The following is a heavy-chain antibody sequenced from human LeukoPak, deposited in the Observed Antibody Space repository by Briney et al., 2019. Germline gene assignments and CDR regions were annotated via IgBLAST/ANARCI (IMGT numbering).Heavy chain of an antibody. CDR3: ARETYYYDSSGYSLDY. CDR1: GFTFSSYG. CDR2: IWYDGSNK. J-gene: IGHJ4*02. D-gene: IGHD3-22*01. Sequence: GGSLRLSCAASGFTFSSYGMHWVRQAPGKGLEWVAVIWYDGSNKYYADSVKGRYTISRDNSKNTLYLQMNSLRAEDTAVYYCARETYYYDSSGYSLDYWGQGTLVTVSS. V-gene: IGHV3-33*01.